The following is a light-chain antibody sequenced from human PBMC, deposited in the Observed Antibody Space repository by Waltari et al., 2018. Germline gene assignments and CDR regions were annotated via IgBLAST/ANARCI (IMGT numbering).Light chain of an antibody. Sequence: DIQMTQSPSTLSASLGDTVTITCRASQDIRFFLAWFQQKPGKAPQVLIYDASSLKSEVPSRFGGSGSGTEFTLTVNNLQPADFATYYCQQYYTYPLTFGGGTKVEVK. CDR3: QQYYTYPLT. J-gene: IGKJ4*01. V-gene: IGKV1-5*03. CDR2: DAS. CDR1: QDIRFF.